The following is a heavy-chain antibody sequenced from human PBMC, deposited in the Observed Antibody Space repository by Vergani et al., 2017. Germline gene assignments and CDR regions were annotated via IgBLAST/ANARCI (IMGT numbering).Heavy chain of an antibody. CDR2: ISSGSSYI. Sequence: EVQLVESGGGLVQPGGSLRLSCVASGFTFGSYSMIWVRQAPGKGLEWVSSISSGSSYIYYADSVKGRFTISRDNAKNSLYLQMNSLRAEDTAVYYCARDLTRYSTASRRYFDYWGQGTLVTVSS. J-gene: IGHJ4*02. CDR1: GFTFGSYS. D-gene: IGHD5-12*01. V-gene: IGHV3-21*01. CDR3: ARDLTRYSTASRRYFDY.